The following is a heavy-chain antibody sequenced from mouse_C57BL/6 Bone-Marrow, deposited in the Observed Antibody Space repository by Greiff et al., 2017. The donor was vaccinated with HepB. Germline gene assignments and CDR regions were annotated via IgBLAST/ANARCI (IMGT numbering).Heavy chain of an antibody. J-gene: IGHJ2*01. Sequence: DVKLVESGGGLVQPGESLKLSCESNEYEFPSHDMSWVRKTPEKRLELVAAINSDGGSTYYPDTMERRFIISRDNTKKTLYLQMSSLRSEDTALYYCATYSKGSVYFDYWGQGTTLTVSS. CDR1: EYEFPSHD. CDR3: ATYSKGSVYFDY. CDR2: INSDGGST. D-gene: IGHD2-5*01. V-gene: IGHV5-2*01.